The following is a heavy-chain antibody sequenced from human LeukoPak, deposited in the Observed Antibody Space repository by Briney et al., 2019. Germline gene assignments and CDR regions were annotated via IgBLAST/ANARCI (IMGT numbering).Heavy chain of an antibody. CDR3: ARDDRGGVVAAYYYYYGMDV. CDR2: IYTRGST. V-gene: IGHV4-4*07. CDR1: GGSISSYY. J-gene: IGHJ6*02. Sequence: SETLSLTCTVSGGSISSYYWSWIRQPAGKGLEWIGRIYTRGSTNYNPSLKSRVTMSVDTSKNQFSLKLSSVTAADTAVYYRARDDRGGVVAAYYYYYGMDVWGQGTTVTVSS. D-gene: IGHD2-15*01.